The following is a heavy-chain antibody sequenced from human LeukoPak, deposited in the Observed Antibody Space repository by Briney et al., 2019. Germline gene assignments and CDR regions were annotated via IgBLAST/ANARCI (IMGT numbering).Heavy chain of an antibody. V-gene: IGHV3-7*01. Sequence: GGSLRLSCAASGFTFSSYWMSWVRQAPGKGLEWVANIKQDGSEKYYVDSVKGRFTISRDNAKNSLYLQMNSLRAEDTAVYYCAKVGYDFWSSEIYYFDYWGQGTLVTVSS. CDR1: GFTFSSYW. D-gene: IGHD3-3*01. CDR2: IKQDGSEK. CDR3: AKVGYDFWSSEIYYFDY. J-gene: IGHJ4*02.